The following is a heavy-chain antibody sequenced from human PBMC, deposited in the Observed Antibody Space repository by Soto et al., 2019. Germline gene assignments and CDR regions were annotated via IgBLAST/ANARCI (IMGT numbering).Heavy chain of an antibody. V-gene: IGHV2-5*02. Sequence: QITLKESGPTLVKPTQTLTLTCTFSGFSLTTGGEGVGWIRQPPGKALEWLTNIYWDDDKRYSPSLKSRLTLTKGSSKNQVVLTMTNMDHVDTSTYYCAHRWCSGGSCYGYFQQWGQGTLVTVSS. J-gene: IGHJ1*01. D-gene: IGHD2-15*01. CDR1: GFSLTTGGEG. CDR3: AHRWCSGGSCYGYFQQ. CDR2: IYWDDDK.